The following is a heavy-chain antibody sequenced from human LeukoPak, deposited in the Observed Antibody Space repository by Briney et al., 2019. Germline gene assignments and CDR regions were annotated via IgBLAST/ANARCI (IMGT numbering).Heavy chain of an antibody. CDR2: INSDGSST. CDR3: AREGYSEDAFDI. CDR1: GFTFNSYW. D-gene: IGHD4-11*01. V-gene: IGHV3-74*01. J-gene: IGHJ3*02. Sequence: PGGSLRLSCAASGFTFNSYWMHWVRQAPGKGLVWVSRINSDGSSTSYADSVKGRFTISRDNAKNTLYLQMNSLRAEDTAVYYCAREGYSEDAFDIWGQGTMVTVSS.